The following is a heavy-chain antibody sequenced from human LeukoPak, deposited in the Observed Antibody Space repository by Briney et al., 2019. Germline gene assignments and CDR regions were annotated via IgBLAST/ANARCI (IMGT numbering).Heavy chain of an antibody. Sequence: GGSLRLSCAASGFTFSSYGMHWVRQAPGKGLEWVSGISASGGSTFYADSVKGRFTISRDNSKNTLYLQMNGLRVEDTAVYYCVREGPRGLAFDIWGQGTMVTVSS. V-gene: IGHV3-23*01. CDR1: GFTFSSYG. CDR3: VREGPRGLAFDI. J-gene: IGHJ3*02. D-gene: IGHD3/OR15-3a*01. CDR2: ISASGGST.